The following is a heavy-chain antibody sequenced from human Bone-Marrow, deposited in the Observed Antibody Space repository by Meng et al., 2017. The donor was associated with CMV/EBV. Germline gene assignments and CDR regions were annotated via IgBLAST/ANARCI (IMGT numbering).Heavy chain of an antibody. CDR2: ISWHSGSI. V-gene: IGHV3-9*01. CDR1: GFTFDDYA. Sequence: GGSLRRSCAASGFTFDDYAMHWVRQAPGKGLEWVSGISWHSGSIGYADSVKGRFTIYRDNAKNSLYLQMNSLRAKDTALYFCVKDVIQSGDGMYVWVQGSTVTVPS. CDR3: VKDVIQSGDGMYV. D-gene: IGHD2-21*01. J-gene: IGHJ6*02.